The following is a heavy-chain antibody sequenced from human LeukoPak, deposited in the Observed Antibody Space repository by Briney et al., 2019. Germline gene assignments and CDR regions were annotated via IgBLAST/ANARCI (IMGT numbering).Heavy chain of an antibody. CDR1: GGSISSSSYF. V-gene: IGHV4-39*01. CDR2: IFYSGST. J-gene: IGHJ4*02. D-gene: IGHD5-12*01. CDR3: ARRGMSGNAAFDY. Sequence: SETLSLTCTVSGGSISSSSYFWGWIRQPPGEGLEWIGSIFYSGSTYYNPSLKSQVTVSVDTPKNQFSLKLSSVTAADTSVYYCARRGMSGNAAFDYWGQGTLVTVSS.